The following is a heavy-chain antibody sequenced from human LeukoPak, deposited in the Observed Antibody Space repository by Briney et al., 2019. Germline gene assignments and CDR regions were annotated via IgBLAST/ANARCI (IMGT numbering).Heavy chain of an antibody. CDR2: IYYSGST. J-gene: IGHJ4*02. V-gene: IGHV4-59*12. Sequence: SETLSLTCTVSGGSFSTYYWSWIRQPPGKGLEWIGYIYYSGSTNYNPSLKSRVTMSLDTSKNQFSLKLSSVTAADTAVYFCVRSETIWYYFDYWGQGRLVTVSS. CDR1: GGSFSTYY. CDR3: VRSETIWYYFDY. D-gene: IGHD1-7*01.